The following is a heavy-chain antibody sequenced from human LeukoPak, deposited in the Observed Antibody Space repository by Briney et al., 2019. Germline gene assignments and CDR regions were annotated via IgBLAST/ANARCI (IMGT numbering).Heavy chain of an antibody. D-gene: IGHD3-10*01. V-gene: IGHV4-39*01. CDR1: GVSISSSNSY. Sequence: SETLSLTCTVSGVSISSSNSYWGWIRQPPGKGLEWIGSIYYSGNTYYNASLKSQVSISIDTSKNQFSLRLTSVTAADTAAYYCARGRSSMVRGYYYYYMDVWGKGTTVTISS. CDR2: IYYSGNT. CDR3: ARGRSSMVRGYYYYYMDV. J-gene: IGHJ6*03.